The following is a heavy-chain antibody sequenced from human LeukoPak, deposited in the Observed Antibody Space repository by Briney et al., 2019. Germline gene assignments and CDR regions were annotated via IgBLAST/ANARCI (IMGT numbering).Heavy chain of an antibody. D-gene: IGHD3-16*01. Sequence: PGGSLRLSCAASGFTFSSYAMHWVRQAPGKGLEYVSAISSNGGSTYYANSVKGRFTISRDNSKNTLYLQMGSLRAEDMAVYYCARRRGSGPEGFDYWGQRTLVTVSS. CDR3: ARRRGSGPEGFDY. J-gene: IGHJ4*02. V-gene: IGHV3-64*01. CDR2: ISSNGGST. CDR1: GFTFSSYA.